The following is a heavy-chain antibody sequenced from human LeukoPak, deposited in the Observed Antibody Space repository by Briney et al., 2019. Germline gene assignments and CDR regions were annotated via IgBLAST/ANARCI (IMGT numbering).Heavy chain of an antibody. CDR3: TRTFLSGDGYKVGYFDY. Sequence: PGGSLRLSCAASGLTVSSNYMSWVRQAPGKGPEWVSLIYSSGSTYYADSVKGRFTISRDNSKNTLFLQMNSLTAEDTAMYYCTRTFLSGDGYKVGYFDYWGQGTLVTVSS. D-gene: IGHD5-24*01. CDR1: GLTVSSNY. CDR2: IYSSGST. J-gene: IGHJ4*02. V-gene: IGHV3-53*01.